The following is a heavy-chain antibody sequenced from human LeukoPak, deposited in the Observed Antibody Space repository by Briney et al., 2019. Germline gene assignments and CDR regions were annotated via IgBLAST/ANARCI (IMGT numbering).Heavy chain of an antibody. D-gene: IGHD3-22*01. CDR3: ARGRHDITMIVVVMTSVSYYFDV. CDR2: INPSGST. J-gene: IGHJ6*03. V-gene: IGHV4-34*01. CDR1: GGSFSGYH. Sequence: SETLPLTCAVYGGSFSGYHWSRIRQSPGKGLEWIGHINPSGSTYYNPSLKSRLTISVDTSKNQFSLKLRSVTAADTVVYYCARGRHDITMIVVVMTSVSYYFDVWGKGTTVTVS.